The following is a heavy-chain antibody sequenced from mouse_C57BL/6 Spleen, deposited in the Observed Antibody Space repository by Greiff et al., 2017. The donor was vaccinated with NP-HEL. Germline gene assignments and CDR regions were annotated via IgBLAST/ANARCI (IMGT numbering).Heavy chain of an antibody. CDR3: AKGGYSNSVNYAMDY. V-gene: IGHV2-5*01. CDR2: IWRGGST. Sequence: QVHVKQSGPGLVQPSQSLSITCTVSGFSLTSYGVHWVRQSPGKGLEWLGVIWRGGSTDYNAAFMSRLSITKDNSKSQVFFKMNSLQADDTAIYYCAKGGYSNSVNYAMDYWGQGTSVTVSS. D-gene: IGHD2-5*01. J-gene: IGHJ4*01. CDR1: GFSLTSYG.